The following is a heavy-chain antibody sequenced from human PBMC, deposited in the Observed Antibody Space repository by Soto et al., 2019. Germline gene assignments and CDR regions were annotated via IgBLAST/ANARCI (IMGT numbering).Heavy chain of an antibody. V-gene: IGHV4-59*11. J-gene: IGHJ4*02. Sequence: QVQLQESGPGLVKPSETLSLTCTVSGAFMRGHYWNWLRQPPGQGLEWLGYIYYSGSSNYKPSLKSRVTISLDTSKSQFSLELRSVTAADTAFYYCARDNGNYDFDFWGQGTLVTVSS. CDR3: ARDNGNYDFDF. CDR1: GAFMRGHY. D-gene: IGHD1-7*01. CDR2: IYYSGSS.